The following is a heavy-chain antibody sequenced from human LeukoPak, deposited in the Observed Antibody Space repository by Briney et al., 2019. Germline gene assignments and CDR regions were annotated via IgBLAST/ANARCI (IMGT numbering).Heavy chain of an antibody. CDR1: GGSISSSNW. J-gene: IGHJ4*02. Sequence: PSETLSLTCAVSGGSISSSNWWSWVRQPPGKGLEWIGEIYHSGSTNYNPSLKSRVTISVDKSKNQFSLKLSSVTAADTAVYYCARGDDDSGSNFDHWGQGTLVTVSS. V-gene: IGHV4-4*02. CDR3: ARGDDDSGSNFDH. D-gene: IGHD3-22*01. CDR2: IYHSGST.